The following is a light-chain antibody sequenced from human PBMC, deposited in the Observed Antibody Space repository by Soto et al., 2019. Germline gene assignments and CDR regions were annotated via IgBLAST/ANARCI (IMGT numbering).Light chain of an antibody. Sequence: DIVMTHTPYSLSVSLGERATINCRSSQSVLYNSNNDSYLTWYQQKPGQSPKVLIYWASTRDSGVPDRFSGSGSGTEFTLTISSLQPDDFATYYCQHYNSYGTFGQGTKV. CDR3: QHYNSYGT. J-gene: IGKJ1*01. CDR2: WAS. V-gene: IGKV4-1*01. CDR1: QSVLYNSNNDSY.